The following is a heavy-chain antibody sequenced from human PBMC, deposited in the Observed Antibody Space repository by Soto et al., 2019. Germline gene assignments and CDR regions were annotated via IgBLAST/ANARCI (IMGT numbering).Heavy chain of an antibody. V-gene: IGHV3-33*01. Sequence: PGGSLRLSCAASGFTFSSYGMHWVRQAPGKGLEWVAVIWYDGSNKYYADSVKGQFTISRDNSENTLYLQMNSLRAEDTAVYYCARGGEQWLRGYYYGMDVWGQGTTVTVSS. CDR3: ARGGEQWLRGYYYGMDV. CDR2: IWYDGSNK. D-gene: IGHD6-19*01. J-gene: IGHJ6*02. CDR1: GFTFSSYG.